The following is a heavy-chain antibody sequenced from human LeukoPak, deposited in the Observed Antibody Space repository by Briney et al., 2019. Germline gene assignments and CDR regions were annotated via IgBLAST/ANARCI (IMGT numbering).Heavy chain of an antibody. Sequence: GGSLRLSCAASGFTFSSYALSWVRQAPGKGLEWVSSISASGANTYYADSVKGRFTLSRDNSKNTLYLKMNSLRAEDTAVYYCAREGYYDIGLDYWGQGTLVTVSS. V-gene: IGHV3-23*01. CDR3: AREGYYDIGLDY. D-gene: IGHD3-9*01. CDR2: ISASGANT. J-gene: IGHJ4*02. CDR1: GFTFSSYA.